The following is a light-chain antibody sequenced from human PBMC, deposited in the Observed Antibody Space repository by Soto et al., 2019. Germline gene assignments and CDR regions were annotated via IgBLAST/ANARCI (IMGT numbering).Light chain of an antibody. Sequence: EIILTQSPGTLSLSPGERAALSCRASQSVLNNYLAWYQQKPGQAPRLLIYGAAIRASGIPDKFSGSGAGTDFTLTINRLEPDDFAVYHCQQYGSSITFGGGTKVEVK. V-gene: IGKV3-20*01. CDR2: GAA. CDR1: QSVLNNY. J-gene: IGKJ4*01. CDR3: QQYGSSIT.